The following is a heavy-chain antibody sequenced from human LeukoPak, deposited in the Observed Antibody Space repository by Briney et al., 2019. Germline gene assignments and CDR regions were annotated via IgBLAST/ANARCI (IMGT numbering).Heavy chain of an antibody. J-gene: IGHJ5*02. CDR3: ATTLHRWQLSILANWFGP. D-gene: IGHD2-15*01. CDR2: INPNSGGT. Sequence: ASVKVSCKASGYTFTGYYMHWVRQAPGQGLEWMGRINPNSGGTNYAQKFQGRVTMTRDTSISTAYMELSRLRSDDTAVYYCATTLHRWQLSILANWFGPWGQGTLVTVSS. CDR1: GYTFTGYY. V-gene: IGHV1-2*06.